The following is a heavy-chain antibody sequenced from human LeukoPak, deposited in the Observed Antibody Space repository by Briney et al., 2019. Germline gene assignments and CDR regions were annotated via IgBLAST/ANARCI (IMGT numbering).Heavy chain of an antibody. Sequence: SETLSLTCTVSGGSISSYYWSWIWQPPGKGLEWIGYIYYSGSTNYNPSLKSRVTISVDTSKNQFSLKLSSVTAADTAVYYCATSTSGYSYAKYWGQGTLVTVSS. CDR3: ATSTSGYSYAKY. CDR1: GGSISSYY. J-gene: IGHJ4*02. D-gene: IGHD5-18*01. CDR2: IYYSGST. V-gene: IGHV4-59*01.